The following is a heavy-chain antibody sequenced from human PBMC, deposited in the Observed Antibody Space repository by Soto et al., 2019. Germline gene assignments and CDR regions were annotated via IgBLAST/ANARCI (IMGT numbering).Heavy chain of an antibody. Sequence: SETLSLTCTVSGGSISSSSYYWGWIRQPPGKGLEWIGSIYYSGSTYYNPSLKSRVTISVDTSKNQFSLKLSSVTAADTAVYYCARHGQRYSSSWYDYWGQGTLVTVSS. CDR2: IYYSGST. CDR1: GGSISSSSYY. CDR3: ARHGQRYSSSWYDY. V-gene: IGHV4-39*01. J-gene: IGHJ4*02. D-gene: IGHD6-13*01.